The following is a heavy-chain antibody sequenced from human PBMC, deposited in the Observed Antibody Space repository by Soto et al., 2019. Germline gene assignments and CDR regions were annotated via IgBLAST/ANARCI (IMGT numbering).Heavy chain of an antibody. V-gene: IGHV1-24*01. D-gene: IGHD1-26*01. CDR1: GYTLTELS. CDR2: FDPEDGET. Sequence: ASVKVSCKVSGYTLTELSMHWVGQAPGKGLEWMGGFDPEDGETIYAQKCQGRVTMTEDTSTDTAYMELSSLRSEDTAVHYCATYSAGSYSLNPDAFDIWGQGTMVTVSS. CDR3: ATYSAGSYSLNPDAFDI. J-gene: IGHJ3*02.